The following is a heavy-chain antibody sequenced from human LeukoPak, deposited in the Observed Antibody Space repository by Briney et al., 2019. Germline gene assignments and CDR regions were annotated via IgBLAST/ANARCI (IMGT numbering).Heavy chain of an antibody. CDR1: GFTFSSYG. V-gene: IGHV3-30*03. Sequence: GGSLRLSCAASGFTFSSYGMHWVRQAPGKGLEWVAVISYDGSNKYYADSVKGRFTISRDNSKNTLYLQMNSLRAEDTAVYYCARATTTVTTDWFDPWGQGTLVTVSS. CDR2: ISYDGSNK. D-gene: IGHD4-17*01. CDR3: ARATTTVTTDWFDP. J-gene: IGHJ5*02.